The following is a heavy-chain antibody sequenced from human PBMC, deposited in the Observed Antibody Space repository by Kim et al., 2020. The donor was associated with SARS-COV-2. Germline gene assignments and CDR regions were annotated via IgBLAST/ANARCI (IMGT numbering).Heavy chain of an antibody. D-gene: IGHD2-21*02. V-gene: IGHV3-30*03. J-gene: IGHJ4*02. CDR1: GFTFSTYG. CDR3: AMRGDRHYFDY. Sequence: GGSLRLSCAASGFTFSTYGMYWVRQAPGKGPEWVAVISYDGDTKFYADSVKGRFTISRDNSKNTLDLQMNSLRDEDTAVYYCAMRGDRHYFDYWGQGTLVTVSS. CDR2: ISYDGDTK.